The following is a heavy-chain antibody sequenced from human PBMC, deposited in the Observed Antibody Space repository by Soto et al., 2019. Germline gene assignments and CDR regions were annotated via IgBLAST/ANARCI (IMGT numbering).Heavy chain of an antibody. CDR1: GFTFSSYS. CDR2: ISSSSSYI. Sequence: EVQLVESGGGLVKPGGSLRLSCAASGFTFSSYSMNWVRQAPGKGLEWVSSISSSSSYIYYADSVKGRFTISRDNAKNSLYLQMNSLRAEDTAVYYCARPLYSGYEDSSGWDYWGQGTLVTVSS. CDR3: ARPLYSGYEDSSGWDY. D-gene: IGHD5-12*01. V-gene: IGHV3-21*01. J-gene: IGHJ4*02.